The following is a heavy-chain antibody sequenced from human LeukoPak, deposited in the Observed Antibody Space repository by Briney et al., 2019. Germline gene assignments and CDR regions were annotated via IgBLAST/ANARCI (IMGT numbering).Heavy chain of an antibody. CDR3: ARDEVYGEQYYFDY. Sequence: GGSLRLSCAASGFTFSTYAMNWVRQAPGKGLEWVSSISSSSTYIYYADSVKGRFTISRDNAKNSLYLQMNSLRAEDTAVYYCARDEVYGEQYYFDYWGQGTLVTVSS. CDR2: ISSSSTYI. J-gene: IGHJ4*02. V-gene: IGHV3-21*01. CDR1: GFTFSTYA. D-gene: IGHD4/OR15-4a*01.